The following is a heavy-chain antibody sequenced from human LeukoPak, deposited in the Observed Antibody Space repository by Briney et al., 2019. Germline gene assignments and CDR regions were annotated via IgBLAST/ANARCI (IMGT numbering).Heavy chain of an antibody. V-gene: IGHV4-34*01. D-gene: IGHD4-17*01. CDR1: GGSFSGYY. CDR2: INHSGST. J-gene: IGHJ5*02. CDR3: ARGWDYGVP. Sequence: PSETLSLTCAVYGGSFSGYYWSWIRQPPGKGLEWIGEINHSGSTNYNPSLKSRVTISVDTSKNQFSLKLSSVTAADTAAYYCARGWDYGVPWGQGTLVTVSS.